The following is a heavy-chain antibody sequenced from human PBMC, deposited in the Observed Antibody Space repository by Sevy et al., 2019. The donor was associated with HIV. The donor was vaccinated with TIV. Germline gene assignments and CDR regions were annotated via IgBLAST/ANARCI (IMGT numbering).Heavy chain of an antibody. D-gene: IGHD4-17*01. Sequence: GGSLRLSCAASGFTFSDYYMSWIRQAPGKGLEWVSYISSSGSTIYYADSVKGRFTISRDNAKNSLYLQMNSLRAEDTAVYYCARPSHDYGGNSAGRYYYYYMDVWGKGTTVTVSS. CDR2: ISSSGSTI. J-gene: IGHJ6*03. CDR3: ARPSHDYGGNSAGRYYYYYMDV. V-gene: IGHV3-11*04. CDR1: GFTFSDYY.